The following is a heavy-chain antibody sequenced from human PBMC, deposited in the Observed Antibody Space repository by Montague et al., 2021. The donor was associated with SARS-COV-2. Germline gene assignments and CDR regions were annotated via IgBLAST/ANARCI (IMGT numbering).Heavy chain of an antibody. Sequence: SLRLSCAASGFTFSRSALSWVRQAPGKGLEWVSNIYGATGRTFYADSVKGRFTMSRENSKNTLYLQMNSLSVDDPAVYYFAKVDSVFPWGQGTLVTVSS. V-gene: IGHV3-23*03. CDR2: IYGATGRT. CDR3: AKVDSVFP. CDR1: GFTFSRSA. J-gene: IGHJ4*02. D-gene: IGHD3/OR15-3a*01.